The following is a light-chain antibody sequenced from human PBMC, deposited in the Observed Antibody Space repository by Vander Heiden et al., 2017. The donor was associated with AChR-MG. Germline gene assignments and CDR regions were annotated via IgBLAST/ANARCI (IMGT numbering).Light chain of an antibody. J-gene: IGLJ3*02. V-gene: IGLV2-11*01. CDR1: ISDVGGYNY. CDR3: CSYAGSYTWV. Sequence: QSALTQPRSVSGSPGQSVTLPCTGTISDVGGYNYVSWYQQHPGKAPQLMIYDVSKRPSGVPDRFSGSKSGNTASLTISGLHAEDEADYYCCSYAGSYTWVFGGGTKLTVL. CDR2: DVS.